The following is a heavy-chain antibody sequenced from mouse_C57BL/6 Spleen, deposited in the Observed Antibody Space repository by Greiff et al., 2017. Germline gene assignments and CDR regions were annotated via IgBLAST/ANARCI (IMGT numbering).Heavy chain of an antibody. J-gene: IGHJ4*01. CDR3: ARSGVTTVVTRDAMDY. D-gene: IGHD1-1*01. CDR2: INPGSGGT. Sequence: QVQLKQSGAELVRPGTSVKVSCKASGYAFTNYLIEWVKQRPGQGLEWIGVINPGSGGTNYNEKFKGKATLTADKSSSTAYMQLSSLTSEDSAVYVCARSGVTTVVTRDAMDYWGQGTSVTVPS. CDR1: GYAFTNYL. V-gene: IGHV1-54*01.